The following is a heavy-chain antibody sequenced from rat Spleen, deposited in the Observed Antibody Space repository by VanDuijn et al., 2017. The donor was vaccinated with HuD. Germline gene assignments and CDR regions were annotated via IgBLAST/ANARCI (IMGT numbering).Heavy chain of an antibody. CDR2: INYDGSNT. V-gene: IGHV5-7*01. D-gene: IGHD4-3*01. CDR3: ARHNSGYFDY. CDR1: RFTFSDYY. Sequence: EVQLVESGGGLVQPGGSLKLSCAASRFTFSDYYMAWVRQAPTKGLEWVASINYDGSNTYYRDSVKGRFTISRDNAKSTLYLQMDSLRSEDTATYYCARHNSGYFDYWGQGVMVTVSS. J-gene: IGHJ2*01.